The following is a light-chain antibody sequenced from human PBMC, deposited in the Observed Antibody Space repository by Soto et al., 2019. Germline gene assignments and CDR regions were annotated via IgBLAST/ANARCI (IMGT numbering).Light chain of an antibody. Sequence: DIQMTQSPSSLSASAGDRVTITCRASQGIAYYLAWYQQKPGKVPKLLIYAASTLQSGVPSRFSGSGSGTDFTLTISSLQPEDVATYYCQKYDSAPWTFGQGTKVEIK. J-gene: IGKJ1*01. CDR3: QKYDSAPWT. V-gene: IGKV1-27*01. CDR1: QGIAYY. CDR2: AAS.